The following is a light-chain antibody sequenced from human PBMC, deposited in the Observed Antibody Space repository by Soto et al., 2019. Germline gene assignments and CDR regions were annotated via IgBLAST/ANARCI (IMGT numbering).Light chain of an antibody. CDR1: KSVRSGS. J-gene: IGKJ2*03. V-gene: IGKV3-20*01. Sequence: EILLTQSPGTLSLSPGERATLSCRASKSVRSGSLAWYQQKPGQAPRLLIYGTSKRATGVPDRFTGSGSGTDFTLTITRLEAEDFGVYYCHQYGSSPYSFGQGTKLEI. CDR2: GTS. CDR3: HQYGSSPYS.